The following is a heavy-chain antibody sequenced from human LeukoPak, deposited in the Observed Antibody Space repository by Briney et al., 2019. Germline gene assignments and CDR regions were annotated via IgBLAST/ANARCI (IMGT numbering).Heavy chain of an antibody. D-gene: IGHD3-9*01. J-gene: IGHJ4*02. CDR2: ISNSDYST. V-gene: IGHV3-23*01. CDR3: AKMGPHHYDILTGYQYYFDY. CDR1: GFTFSSYA. Sequence: QPGGSLRLSCAASGFTFSSYAMSWVRQAPGKGLEWVSTISNSDYSTYYADSVKGRFTISRDNSKNTLYLQMNSLRAEDTAVYYCAKMGPHHYDILTGYQYYFDYWGQGTLVTVSS.